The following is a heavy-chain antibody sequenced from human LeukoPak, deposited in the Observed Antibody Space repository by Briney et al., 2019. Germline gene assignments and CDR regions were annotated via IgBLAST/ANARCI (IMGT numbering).Heavy chain of an antibody. J-gene: IGHJ6*03. V-gene: IGHV1-8*01. CDR1: GYTFTSYD. Sequence: EASVKVSCKASGYTFTSYDINWVRQATGQGLEWMGWMNPNSGNTGYAQKLQGRVTMTRNTSISTAYMELSSLRSEDTAVYYCARGLRYFDWLSSYYYYYYMDVWGKGTTVTISS. D-gene: IGHD3-9*01. CDR3: ARGLRYFDWLSSYYYYYYMDV. CDR2: MNPNSGNT.